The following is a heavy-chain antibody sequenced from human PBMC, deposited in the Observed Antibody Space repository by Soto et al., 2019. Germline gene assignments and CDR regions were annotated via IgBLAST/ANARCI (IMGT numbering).Heavy chain of an antibody. Sequence: ASVKVSCKVSGYTLTELSMHWVRQAPGKGLEWMGGFDPEDGETIYAQKFQGRVTMTEDTSTDTAYMELSSLRSEDTAVYYCATPQDAGQLETASNWFDPWGQGXLVTVYS. V-gene: IGHV1-24*01. J-gene: IGHJ5*02. CDR2: FDPEDGET. CDR3: ATPQDAGQLETASNWFDP. D-gene: IGHD6-6*01. CDR1: GYTLTELS.